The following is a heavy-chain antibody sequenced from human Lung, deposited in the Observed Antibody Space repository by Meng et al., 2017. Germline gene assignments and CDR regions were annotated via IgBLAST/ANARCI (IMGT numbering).Heavy chain of an antibody. J-gene: IGHJ4*02. Sequence: QVTLMQSGAEVKKPRASVKGSCKDSGYTFTTDGISWVRQAPGQGLEWMGWISPYNGYTSSIQKFQGRVTMTTDTSTSTAYMELMSLGSDDTAVYYCAILSHCTGGTCYPYDYWGQGTLVTVSS. CDR1: GYTFTTDG. D-gene: IGHD2-15*01. CDR3: AILSHCTGGTCYPYDY. V-gene: IGHV1-18*01. CDR2: ISPYNGYT.